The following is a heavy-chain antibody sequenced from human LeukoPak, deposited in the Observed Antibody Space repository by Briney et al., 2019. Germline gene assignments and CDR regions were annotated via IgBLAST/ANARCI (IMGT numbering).Heavy chain of an antibody. CDR2: INPNSGGT. Sequence: VASVKVSCKASGYTFTGYYMHWVRQAPGQGLEWMGWINPNSGGTNYAQKFQGRVTMTRDTSISTAYMELSSLRSDDTAVYYCARGYCSGDCFTLFDYWGQGTLVTVSS. J-gene: IGHJ4*02. D-gene: IGHD2-21*02. CDR3: ARGYCSGDCFTLFDY. CDR1: GYTFTGYY. V-gene: IGHV1-2*02.